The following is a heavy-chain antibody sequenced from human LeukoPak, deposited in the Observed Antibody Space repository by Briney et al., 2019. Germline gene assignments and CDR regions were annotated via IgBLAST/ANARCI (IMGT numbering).Heavy chain of an antibody. J-gene: IGHJ4*02. V-gene: IGHV5-51*01. CDR1: GYSFTSYW. Sequence: GESLKISCKGSGYSFTSYWIGWVRQMPGKGLEWMGIIYPGDSDTRYSPSFQGQVTISADKSISTTYLQWSSLKASDSAMYYWARHPGYCGRASCYAGGGGSNYFDSWGQGTLVTVSS. D-gene: IGHD2-2*01. CDR2: IYPGDSDT. CDR3: ARHPGYCGRASCYAGGGGSNYFDS.